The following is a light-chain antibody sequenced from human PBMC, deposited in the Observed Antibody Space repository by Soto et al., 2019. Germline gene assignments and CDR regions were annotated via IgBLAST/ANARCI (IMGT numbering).Light chain of an antibody. CDR3: QQRFNWPRFT. J-gene: IGKJ2*01. V-gene: IGKV3-11*01. CDR1: QSVSSY. CDR2: DAS. Sequence: EIVLTQSPATLSLSPGERATLSCRASQSVSSYLAWYQQKPGQAPRLLIYDASNRATGIPARFSGGGSGTDFTRPICSLEPEDFAVYYCQQRFNWPRFTFGQGTKLEIK.